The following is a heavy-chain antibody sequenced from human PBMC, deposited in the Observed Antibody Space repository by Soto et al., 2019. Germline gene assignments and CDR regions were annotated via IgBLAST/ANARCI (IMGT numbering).Heavy chain of an antibody. CDR3: AREVSNWNYVPAGFVNYYYGMDV. CDR1: GYTFTSYY. D-gene: IGHD1-7*01. V-gene: IGHV1-46*01. CDR2: INPSGGST. J-gene: IGHJ6*02. Sequence: QVQLVQSGAEVKKPGASVKVSCKASGYTFTSYYMHWVRQAPGQGLEWMGIINPSGGSTSYAQRFQGRVTMTRDTSTSTVYMELSSLRSEDTAVYYCAREVSNWNYVPAGFVNYYYGMDVWGQGTTVTVSS.